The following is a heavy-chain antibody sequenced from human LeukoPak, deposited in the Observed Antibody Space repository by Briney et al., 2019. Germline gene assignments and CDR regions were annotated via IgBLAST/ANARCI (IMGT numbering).Heavy chain of an antibody. CDR1: GFTFSSYL. CDR2: INTDGSTT. V-gene: IGHV3-74*01. Sequence: GGSLRLSCAASGFTFSSYLMNWVRQAPGKGLVWVSRINTDGSTTNYAASVKGRFTISRDNAKNTLYLQMNSLRAEDTAVYYCARAVGWSQNSYYFDYWGQGTLVTVSS. D-gene: IGHD1-26*01. J-gene: IGHJ4*02. CDR3: ARAVGWSQNSYYFDY.